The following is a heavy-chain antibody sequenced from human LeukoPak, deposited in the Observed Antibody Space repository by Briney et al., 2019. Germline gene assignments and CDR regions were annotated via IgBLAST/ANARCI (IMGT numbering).Heavy chain of an antibody. D-gene: IGHD4-11*01. CDR2: IYYSGST. CDR3: ARMTAVTTGGWFDP. J-gene: IGHJ5*02. Sequence: PSETLSLTCTVSGGSISSYYWSWIRQPPGKGLEWIGYIYYSGSTNYNPSLKSRVTISVDTSKNQFSLKLSSVTAADMAVYYCARMTAVTTGGWFDPWGQGTLVTVSS. V-gene: IGHV4-59*01. CDR1: GGSISSYY.